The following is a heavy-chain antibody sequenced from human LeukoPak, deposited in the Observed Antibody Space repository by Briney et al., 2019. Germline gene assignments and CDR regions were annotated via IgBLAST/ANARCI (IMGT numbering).Heavy chain of an antibody. J-gene: IGHJ4*02. D-gene: IGHD4-23*01. CDR1: GYTFTGYY. CDR2: INPNSGGT. CDR3: ARVTTVVTPPDY. Sequence: ASVKVSYKASGYTFTGYYMHWVRQAPGPGLEWMGWINPNSGGTNYAQKFQGRVTMTRDTSISTAYMELSRLRSDDTAVYYCARVTTVVTPPDYWGQGTLVTVSS. V-gene: IGHV1-2*02.